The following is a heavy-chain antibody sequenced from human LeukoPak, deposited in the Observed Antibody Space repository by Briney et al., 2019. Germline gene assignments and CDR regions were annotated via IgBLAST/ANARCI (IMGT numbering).Heavy chain of an antibody. CDR2: IKQDGSEK. V-gene: IGHV3-7*03. Sequence: GGSLRLSCAASGSTFSSYSMNWVRQAPGKGLEWVANIKQDGSEKYYVDSVKGRFTISRDNAKNSLYLQMNSLRAEDTAVYFCARYNSAWKTDDYWGQGTLVTVSS. D-gene: IGHD6-19*01. J-gene: IGHJ4*02. CDR1: GSTFSSYS. CDR3: ARYNSAWKTDDY.